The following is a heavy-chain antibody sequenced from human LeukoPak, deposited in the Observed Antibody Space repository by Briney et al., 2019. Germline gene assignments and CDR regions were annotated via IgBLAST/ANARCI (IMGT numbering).Heavy chain of an antibody. CDR2: IYYSGST. D-gene: IGHD1-26*01. CDR1: GGSISSYY. CDR3: ARYIVSYPHDAFDI. J-gene: IGHJ3*02. V-gene: IGHV4-59*01. Sequence: SETLSLTCTVSGGSISSYYWSWIRQPPGKGLEWIGYIYYSGSTSYNPSLKSRVTISVDTSKKQFSLKLSSVTAADTAFYYCARYIVSYPHDAFDIWGQGTMVTVSS.